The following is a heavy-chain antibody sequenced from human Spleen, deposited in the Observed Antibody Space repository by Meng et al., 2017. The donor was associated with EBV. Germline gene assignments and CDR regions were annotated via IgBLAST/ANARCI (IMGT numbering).Heavy chain of an antibody. J-gene: IGHJ4*02. Sequence: QVQLVQSGADVKKPGSSVKAYCRTAGGTVRGEAVSWVRQAPGQGLEWLGGLIPKSDAPYYAQKFQDRVTITADESTSTHYMDLRGLKSEDTAVYYCASESGRGFTPDYWGQGTLVTVSS. CDR3: ASESGRGFTPDY. CDR1: GGTVRGEA. D-gene: IGHD3-10*01. V-gene: IGHV1-69*01. CDR2: LIPKSDAP.